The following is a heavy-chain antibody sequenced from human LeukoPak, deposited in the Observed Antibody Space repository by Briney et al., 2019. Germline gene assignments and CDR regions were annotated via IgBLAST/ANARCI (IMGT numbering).Heavy chain of an antibody. CDR2: IRSKANSYAT. CDR1: GFTFSGST. CDR3: TSQIVGGDANY. Sequence: PGGSLRLSCAASGFTFSGSTMHWGRQASGKGLEWVGRIRSKANSYATAYAASLKGRFTISRDDSKNTAYLQMTSLKTEDTAVYYCTSQIVGGDANYWGQGTLVTVSS. V-gene: IGHV3-73*01. J-gene: IGHJ4*02. D-gene: IGHD3-22*01.